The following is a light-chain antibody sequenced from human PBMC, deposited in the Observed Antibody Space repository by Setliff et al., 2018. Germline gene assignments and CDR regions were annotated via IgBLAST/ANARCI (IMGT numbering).Light chain of an antibody. CDR1: QSITNY. J-gene: IGKJ3*01. CDR3: QQTYTAPFT. Sequence: DIQMTQSQSSLSASVGDRVTIPCRASQSITNYLNWYQVKPGRAPKLLIYSASSLQSGVPLRFSGSGSGTDFTLTISSLEPEDFATYFCQQTYTAPFTFGPGTKVDIK. CDR2: SAS. V-gene: IGKV1-39*01.